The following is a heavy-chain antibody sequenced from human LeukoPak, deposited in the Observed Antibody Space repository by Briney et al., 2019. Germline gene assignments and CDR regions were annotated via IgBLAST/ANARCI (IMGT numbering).Heavy chain of an antibody. Sequence: QTGGSLRLSCAASGFTFDDYAMHWVRQAPGKGLEWVSLISWDGGGTYYADSVKGRFTISRDNSKNTLYLQMNSLRAEDTAVYYCAKDYYDFLTGYLTYVFDYWGQGTLVTVSS. V-gene: IGHV3-43D*03. CDR2: ISWDGGGT. CDR3: AKDYYDFLTGYLTYVFDY. J-gene: IGHJ4*02. D-gene: IGHD3-9*01. CDR1: GFTFDDYA.